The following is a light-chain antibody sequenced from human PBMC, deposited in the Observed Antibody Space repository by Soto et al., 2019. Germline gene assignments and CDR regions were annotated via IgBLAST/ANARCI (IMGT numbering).Light chain of an antibody. Sequence: GDRVTITCLASQRISSWLAWYQHKPGKAPKLLIYDASSLESGVPSRFSGSGSGTEFTLTISSLQPDDLATYYCQQYNSYSWAFGQGTNVDSK. CDR2: DAS. J-gene: IGKJ1*01. CDR1: QRISSW. V-gene: IGKV1-5*01. CDR3: QQYNSYSWA.